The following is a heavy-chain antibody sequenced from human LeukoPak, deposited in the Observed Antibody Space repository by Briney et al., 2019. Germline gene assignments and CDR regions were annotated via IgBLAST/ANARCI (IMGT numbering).Heavy chain of an antibody. Sequence: GASVKVSCKVSGYTLTELSMHWVRQAPGKGLEWMGGFDPEDGETIYAQKFQGRVTMTEDTSTDTAYMELSSLRSEDTAVYYCATLAIVVVPAAIRGNGMDVWGQGTTVTVPS. CDR2: FDPEDGET. CDR1: GYTLTELS. D-gene: IGHD2-2*02. CDR3: ATLAIVVVPAAIRGNGMDV. V-gene: IGHV1-24*01. J-gene: IGHJ6*02.